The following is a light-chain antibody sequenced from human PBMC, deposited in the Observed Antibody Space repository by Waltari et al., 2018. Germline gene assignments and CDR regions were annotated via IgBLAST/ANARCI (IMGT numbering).Light chain of an antibody. CDR2: ANN. V-gene: IGLV1-40*01. CDR3: QSYDISLSGVI. Sequence: SVLPPPPSVSGPPGQRVTIPCAGNSPTIGARSVFHWYQKLPGTAPKLLIYANNNRPSGVPDRFSGSKSGTSASLAITGLQAEDEADYYCQSYDISLSGVIFGGGTKLTVL. J-gene: IGLJ2*01. CDR1: SPTIGARSV.